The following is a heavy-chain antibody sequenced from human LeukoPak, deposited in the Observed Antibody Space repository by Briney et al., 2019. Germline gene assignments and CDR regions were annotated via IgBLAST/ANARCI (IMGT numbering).Heavy chain of an antibody. V-gene: IGHV3-30-3*01. CDR1: GFTFSSDV. D-gene: IGHD6-6*01. CDR3: ARDLVSYSSSPLH. Sequence: QSGGSLRLSCAASGFTFSSDVMHWVRQAPGKGLEWVAVTSSDGSSKHYADSVKGRFTIFTDTSKSTLYLQINSLRPEDTAVYYCARDLVSYSSSPLHWGQGTLVTVSS. CDR2: TSSDGSSK. J-gene: IGHJ4*02.